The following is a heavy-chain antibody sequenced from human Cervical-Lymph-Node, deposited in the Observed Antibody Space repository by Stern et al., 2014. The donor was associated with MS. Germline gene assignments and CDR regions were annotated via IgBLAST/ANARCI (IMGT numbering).Heavy chain of an antibody. D-gene: IGHD2-8*01. V-gene: IGHV3-30*03. J-gene: IGHJ4*02. CDR1: GFTFSSYG. CDR3: ARDYEDTSMLFDH. Sequence: VQLLESGGAVVQPGRSLRLSCAASGFTFSSYGMHWVRQDPGKGLEWVTVISYDGNHKYYAASVKGRFTSSRDNSKNTLHLQMNSVTPDDTAIYYCARDYEDTSMLFDHWGQGTLVTVSS. CDR2: ISYDGNHK.